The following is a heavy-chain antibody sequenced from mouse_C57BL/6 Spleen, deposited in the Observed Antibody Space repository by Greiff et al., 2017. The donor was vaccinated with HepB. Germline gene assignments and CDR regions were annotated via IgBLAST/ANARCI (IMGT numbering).Heavy chain of an antibody. CDR3: AREGITTVVADFDV. Sequence: EVMLVESGGGLVKPGGSLKLSCAASGFTFSSYAMSWVRQTPEKRLEWVATISDGGSYTYYPDNVKGRFTISRDNAKNNRYLQMSHLKSEDTAMYYCAREGITTVVADFDVWGTGTTVTVSS. D-gene: IGHD1-1*01. J-gene: IGHJ1*03. V-gene: IGHV5-4*01. CDR2: ISDGGSYT. CDR1: GFTFSSYA.